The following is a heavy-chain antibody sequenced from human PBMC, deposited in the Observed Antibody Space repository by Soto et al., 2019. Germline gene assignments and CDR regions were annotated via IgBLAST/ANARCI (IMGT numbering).Heavy chain of an antibody. CDR2: ISYDGSNK. J-gene: IGHJ6*02. Sequence: GGSLRLSCAASGFTFSSYAMHWVRQTPGKGLEWVAVISYDGSNKYYADSVKGRFTISRDNSKNTLYLQMNSLRAEDTAVYYFARDLSLRLPHYYYGMDVWGQGTTVTVSS. CDR1: GFTFSSYA. D-gene: IGHD4-17*01. V-gene: IGHV3-30-3*01. CDR3: ARDLSLRLPHYYYGMDV.